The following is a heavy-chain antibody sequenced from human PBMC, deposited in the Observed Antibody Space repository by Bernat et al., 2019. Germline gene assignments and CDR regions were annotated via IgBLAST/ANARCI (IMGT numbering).Heavy chain of an antibody. Sequence: EVHLVESGGGLVQPGGSLRLSCAASGFTFSTSWMAWVRQAPGKGLEWVANINIDGTQIYYVDSVRGRFTISRDNAKNSLYLQMNSLRAEDTAVYYCASGKNREGGYLGYWGQGTLVTVSS. CDR2: INIDGTQI. V-gene: IGHV3-7*03. CDR1: GFTFSTSW. J-gene: IGHJ4*02. D-gene: IGHD3-16*01. CDR3: ASGKNREGGYLGY.